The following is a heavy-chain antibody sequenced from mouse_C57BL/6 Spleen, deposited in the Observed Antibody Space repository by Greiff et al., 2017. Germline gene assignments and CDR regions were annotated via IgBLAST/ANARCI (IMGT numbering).Heavy chain of an antibody. D-gene: IGHD1-1*01. V-gene: IGHV1-53*01. J-gene: IGHJ2*01. Sequence: QVQLQQPGTELVKPGASVQLSCKASGYTFTSYWMHWVKQRPGQGLEWIGNINPSNGGTNYNAKFKSKATLTVDNSSSTAYMQLSSLTSEDSAVXYCASAGVLRTEFDYGGQGTTLTVSS. CDR2: INPSNGGT. CDR1: GYTFTSYW. CDR3: ASAGVLRTEFDY.